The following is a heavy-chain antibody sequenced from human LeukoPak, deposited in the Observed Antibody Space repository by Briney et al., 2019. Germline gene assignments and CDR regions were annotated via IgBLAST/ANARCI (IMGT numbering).Heavy chain of an antibody. CDR3: ARRMDSSGYQYYFDY. V-gene: IGHV5-51*01. D-gene: IGHD3-22*01. CDR2: VNPADSDP. Sequence: GESLKISCKGSGYSFTSYWIGWVRQMPGKGLEWMGIVNPADSDPRYNPSFQGQVTMSADKSTSTAYLQWSSLKASDTAMYYCARRMDSSGYQYYFDYWGQGTLVTVSS. J-gene: IGHJ4*02. CDR1: GYSFTSYW.